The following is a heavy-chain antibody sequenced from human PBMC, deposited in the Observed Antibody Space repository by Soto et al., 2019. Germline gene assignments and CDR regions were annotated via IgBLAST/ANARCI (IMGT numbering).Heavy chain of an antibody. CDR1: GYSFTSYW. V-gene: IGHV5-51*01. CDR2: IYPGDSDS. Sequence: GESLKISCKGSGYSFTSYWIGWVRQMPGKGLEWMGGIYPGDSDSRYSPSFQGQVTISADNSISTAYLQWSSLKASDTAMYYCARLDSGSYPYYYYYGMEVWGQGTTVTVSS. CDR3: ARLDSGSYPYYYYYGMEV. J-gene: IGHJ6*02. D-gene: IGHD1-26*01.